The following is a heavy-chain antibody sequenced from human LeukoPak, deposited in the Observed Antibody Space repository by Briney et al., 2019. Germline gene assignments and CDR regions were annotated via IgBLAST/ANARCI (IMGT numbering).Heavy chain of an antibody. CDR3: ARDPSSRHWLYTRGSGWHFDY. V-gene: IGHV1-18*01. D-gene: IGHD6-19*01. CDR2: ISAYNGNT. J-gene: IGHJ4*02. Sequence: ASVKVSCKASGYTFTSYGISWVRQAPGQGLEWMGWISAYNGNTNYAQKLQGRVTMTTDTSTSTAYMELRSLRSDDTAVYYCARDPSSRHWLYTRGSGWHFDYWGQGTLVTVSA. CDR1: GYTFTSYG.